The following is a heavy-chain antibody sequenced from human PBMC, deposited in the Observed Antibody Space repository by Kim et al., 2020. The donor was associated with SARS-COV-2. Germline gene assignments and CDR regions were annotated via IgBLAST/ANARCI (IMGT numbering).Heavy chain of an antibody. CDR1: GFTFGDYA. Sequence: GGSLRLSCTASGFTFGDYAMSWFRQAPGKGLEWVGFIRSKAYGGTTEYAASVKGRFTISRDDSKSIAYLQMNSLKTEDTAVYYCTREGAPPGSSSFDYWGQGTLVTVSS. CDR3: TREGAPPGSSSFDY. CDR2: IRSKAYGGTT. J-gene: IGHJ4*02. D-gene: IGHD2-2*01. V-gene: IGHV3-49*03.